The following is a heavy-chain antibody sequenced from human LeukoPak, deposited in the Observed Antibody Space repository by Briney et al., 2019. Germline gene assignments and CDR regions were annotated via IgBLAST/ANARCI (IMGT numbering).Heavy chain of an antibody. V-gene: IGHV7-4-1*02. CDR3: ARDIPGMDV. CDR1: GYSFTTYA. J-gene: IGHJ6*02. Sequence: GASVKVSCKASGYSFTTYAMNWVRQAPGQGLEWMGWINTNIGNPTYAQGFTGRFVFSLDTSVSTAYLQISSLKAEDTAVYYCARDIPGMDVWGQGTTVTVSS. CDR2: INTNIGNP.